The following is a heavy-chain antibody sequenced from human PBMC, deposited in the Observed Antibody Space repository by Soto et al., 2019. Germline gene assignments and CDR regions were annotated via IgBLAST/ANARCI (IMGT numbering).Heavy chain of an antibody. D-gene: IGHD5-18*01. Sequence: SETLSLTCAVSGGSISSGGYSWSWIRQPPGKGLEWIGYIYHGGSTYYNPSLKSRVTISVDRSKNQFSLKLSSVTAADTAVYYCARDFGYRGGYNWFDPWGQGTLVTVSS. CDR2: IYHGGST. CDR1: GGSISSGGYS. V-gene: IGHV4-30-2*01. CDR3: ARDFGYRGGYNWFDP. J-gene: IGHJ5*02.